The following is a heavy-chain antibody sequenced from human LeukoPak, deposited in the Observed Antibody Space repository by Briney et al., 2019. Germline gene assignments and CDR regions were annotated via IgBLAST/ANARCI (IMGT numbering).Heavy chain of an antibody. CDR2: MNPNSGNT. J-gene: IGHJ4*02. Sequence: ASVKVSCKASGYTFTSYDINWVRQATGQGLEWMGWMNPNSGNTGYAQKFQGRVTMTRNTSISTAYIELSNLRSEDTAVYYCARVVIVGTHRSLDYWGQGTLVTVSS. V-gene: IGHV1-8*01. D-gene: IGHD1-26*01. CDR1: GYTFTSYD. CDR3: ARVVIVGTHRSLDY.